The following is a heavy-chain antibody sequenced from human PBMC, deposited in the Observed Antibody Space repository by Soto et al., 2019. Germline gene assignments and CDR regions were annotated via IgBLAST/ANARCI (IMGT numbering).Heavy chain of an antibody. Sequence: QVQLVQSGAEVKKPGSSVKVSCKASGGTFSSYTISWVRQAPGQGLEWMGRIIPILGIANYAQKFQGRVTITADKSTSTAYMELSSLRSEDTAVYYCARGYCSGGSCYFRPLYYGMDVWGQGTTVTVS. J-gene: IGHJ6*02. CDR3: ARGYCSGGSCYFRPLYYGMDV. CDR1: GGTFSSYT. CDR2: IIPILGIA. V-gene: IGHV1-69*02. D-gene: IGHD2-15*01.